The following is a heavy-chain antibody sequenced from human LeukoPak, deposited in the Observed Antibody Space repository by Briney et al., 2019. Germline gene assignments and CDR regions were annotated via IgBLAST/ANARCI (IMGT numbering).Heavy chain of an antibody. V-gene: IGHV4-34*01. Sequence: WETLSLTCAVYGVSFSGEYWSSVRQPPGKGLEWIGDINHSGRTNYNPSLKSRATISVDTSKHQISRKLTSETAAYTSVYDCASVLATAAYVMDVWGKGTTVTISS. D-gene: IGHD2-2*01. CDR3: ASVLATAAYVMDV. CDR2: INHSGRT. CDR1: GVSFSGEY. J-gene: IGHJ6*04.